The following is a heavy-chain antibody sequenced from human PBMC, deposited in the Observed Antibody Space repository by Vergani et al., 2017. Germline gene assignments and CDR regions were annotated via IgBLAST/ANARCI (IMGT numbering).Heavy chain of an antibody. Sequence: EVQLVESGGVVVQPGGSLRLSCAASGFTFDDYTMHWVRQAPGKGLEWVSLISWDGGSTYYADSVKGRFTISRDNSKNSLYLQMNSLRTEDTALYYCAKDNSGWHEYCCYYYGLDFWGQGTTVTVSS. CDR1: GFTFDDYT. CDR2: ISWDGGST. J-gene: IGHJ6*02. CDR3: AKDNSGWHEYCCYYYGLDF. D-gene: IGHD6-19*01. V-gene: IGHV3-43*01.